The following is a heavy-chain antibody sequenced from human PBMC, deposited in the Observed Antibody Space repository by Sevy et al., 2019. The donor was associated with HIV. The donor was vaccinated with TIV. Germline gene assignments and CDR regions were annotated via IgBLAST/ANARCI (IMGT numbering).Heavy chain of an antibody. D-gene: IGHD3-10*01. Sequence: GGSLRLSCGGSGFNISSASMNWVRQAPGRGLEWVGRIKAKIDGEKTDYGAPVKGRFIISRDDSRKTVYVQLNSVKSEDTAMYFCTTGPYGSIIDYWGQGTLVTVSS. J-gene: IGHJ4*02. CDR1: GFNISSAS. CDR2: IKAKIDGEKT. V-gene: IGHV3-15*07. CDR3: TTGPYGSIIDY.